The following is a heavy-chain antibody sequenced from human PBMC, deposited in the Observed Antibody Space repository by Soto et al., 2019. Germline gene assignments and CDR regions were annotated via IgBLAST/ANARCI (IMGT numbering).Heavy chain of an antibody. Sequence: QVQLLQSGAEVKKPGASVKVSCKASGYTFPSYNINWVRQATGQGPEWMGWMNPNSGNTGYAQKFQGRVTMTRDSSISTAYMELSSLRSEDMAVYYCAREDFYGSGSYGYWGQGTLVTVSS. J-gene: IGHJ4*02. CDR1: GYTFPSYN. CDR3: AREDFYGSGSYGY. CDR2: MNPNSGNT. D-gene: IGHD3-10*01. V-gene: IGHV1-8*01.